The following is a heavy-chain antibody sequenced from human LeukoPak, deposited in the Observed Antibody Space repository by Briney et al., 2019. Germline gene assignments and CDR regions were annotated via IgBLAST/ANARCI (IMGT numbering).Heavy chain of an antibody. V-gene: IGHV3-33*06. CDR3: AKVRRGYSYGPPLDY. J-gene: IGHJ4*02. CDR2: IWYDGSNK. CDR1: GFTFSSYG. Sequence: GRSLRLSCAASGFTFSSYGMHWVRQAPGKWLEWVAVIWYDGSNKYYADSVKGRFTISRDNSKNTLYLQMNSLRAEDTAVYYCAKVRRGYSYGPPLDYWGQGTLVTVSS. D-gene: IGHD5-18*01.